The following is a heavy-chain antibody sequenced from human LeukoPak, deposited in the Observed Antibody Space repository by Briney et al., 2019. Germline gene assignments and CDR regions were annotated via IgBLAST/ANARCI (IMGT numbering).Heavy chain of an antibody. CDR1: GDFITAYY. V-gene: IGHV4-59*01. D-gene: IGHD7-27*01. Sequence: NPSETLSLTCTVSGDFITAYYWSWIRQSPGKGLEWIGYVYYSGSTEYNPSLRSRVTISLEMSKHQFSLNLTSVTAADTAVYYCASNTGTVFDYWGQGVLVTVSP. CDR3: ASNTGTVFDY. J-gene: IGHJ4*02. CDR2: VYYSGST.